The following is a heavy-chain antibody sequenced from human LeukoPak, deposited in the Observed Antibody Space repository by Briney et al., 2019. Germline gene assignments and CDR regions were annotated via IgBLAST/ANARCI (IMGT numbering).Heavy chain of an antibody. Sequence: PGGSLRLSCAASGFTFSSYGMHWVGQAPGKGLEWVAVISYDGSNKYYADSVKGRFTISRDNSKNTLYLQMNSLRAEDTAVYYCARGHLYYDFWSGASSWFDPWGQGTLVTVSS. V-gene: IGHV3-30*03. CDR2: ISYDGSNK. D-gene: IGHD3-3*01. CDR1: GFTFSSYG. CDR3: ARGHLYYDFWSGASSWFDP. J-gene: IGHJ5*02.